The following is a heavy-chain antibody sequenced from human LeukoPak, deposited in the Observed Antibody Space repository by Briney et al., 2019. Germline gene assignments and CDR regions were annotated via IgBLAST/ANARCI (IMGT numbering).Heavy chain of an antibody. V-gene: IGHV3-23*01. Sequence: GGSLRLSCAASGFTFSSYAMSWVRQAPGKGLEWVSTISGSGFNTYYADSVKGRFTIFRDNSENTLSLQMNSLRAEDTAVYYCAKDCNAVTRSYFDYWGQGTLVTVSS. CDR3: AKDCNAVTRSYFDY. CDR2: ISGSGFNT. D-gene: IGHD4-17*01. J-gene: IGHJ4*02. CDR1: GFTFSSYA.